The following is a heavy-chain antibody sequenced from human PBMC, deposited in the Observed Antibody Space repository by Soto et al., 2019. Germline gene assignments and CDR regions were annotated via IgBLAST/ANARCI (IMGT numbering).Heavy chain of an antibody. J-gene: IGHJ5*02. D-gene: IGHD3-3*02. Sequence: SETLSLTCTLSGASITTFYWSWIRQPPGRGLEWIGYISDSGRTDYIPSLKCRVTISVDTSKNQFSLKLSSVTAAATAVYYCASPKIAFYNWFDPWGQG. CDR2: ISDSGRT. CDR3: ASPKIAFYNWFDP. V-gene: IGHV4-4*08. CDR1: GASITTFY.